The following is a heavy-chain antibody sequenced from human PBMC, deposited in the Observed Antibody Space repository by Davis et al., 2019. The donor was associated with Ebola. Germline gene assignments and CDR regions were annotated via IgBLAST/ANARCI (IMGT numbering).Heavy chain of an antibody. J-gene: IGHJ6*03. CDR1: GYTFIDYY. V-gene: IGHV1-2*04. CDR2: INPKSGVT. Sequence: AASVKVSCKASGYTFIDYYIHWARQAPGQGLEWMGWINPKSGVTKYAQQFQDWVTMTRDTSITTAYVELSGLTSDDTAIYYCARALSSTYDYYMDVWGKGSAVTVSS. D-gene: IGHD2-2*01. CDR3: ARALSSTYDYYMDV.